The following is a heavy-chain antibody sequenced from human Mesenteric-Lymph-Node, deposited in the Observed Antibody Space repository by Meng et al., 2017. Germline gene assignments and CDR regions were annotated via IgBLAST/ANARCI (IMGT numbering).Heavy chain of an antibody. J-gene: IGHJ5*02. V-gene: IGHV4-30-2*01. CDR3: ARLGPRWFDP. CDR1: SGPIVSTDYS. CDR2: IYHNGST. Sequence: LQLPESGSVLGNTPQTLSLTCAVSSGPIVSTDYSCSWIRRPPGKGLEWIGYIYHNGSTYYNPYFKSRVTISLDRSKNQVSLKLNSVTAADTAVYSCARLGPRWFDPWGQGTLVIVSS. D-gene: IGHD7-27*01.